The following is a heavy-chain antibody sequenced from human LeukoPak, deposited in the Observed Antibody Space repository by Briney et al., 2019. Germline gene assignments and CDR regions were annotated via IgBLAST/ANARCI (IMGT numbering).Heavy chain of an antibody. CDR2: ISSNGGST. J-gene: IGHJ6*03. Sequence: GGSLRLSCAASGFTFSSYAMHWVRQAPGKGLEYVAAISSNGGSTYYANSVKGRFTISRDNSKNTLYLQMDSLRAEDTAIYYCAKKYRSVQFFYMDVWGKGTTVTISS. D-gene: IGHD2-2*01. V-gene: IGHV3-64*01. CDR1: GFTFSSYA. CDR3: AKKYRSVQFFYMDV.